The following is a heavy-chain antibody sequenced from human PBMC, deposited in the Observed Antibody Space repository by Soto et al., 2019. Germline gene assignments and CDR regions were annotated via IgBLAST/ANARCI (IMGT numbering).Heavy chain of an antibody. V-gene: IGHV3-30-3*01. J-gene: IGHJ6*02. D-gene: IGHD4-17*01. Sequence: GGPLRLSCAASGFTFNIYALHWVRQAPGKGLEWVAVISFDGTKKYYSDSLKARFTISRANLKKPLYLQMNNLRVEDAALYFCAREDDYGYRYINYGLDVWGQGTTVTVSS. CDR1: GFTFNIYA. CDR3: AREDDYGYRYINYGLDV. CDR2: ISFDGTKK.